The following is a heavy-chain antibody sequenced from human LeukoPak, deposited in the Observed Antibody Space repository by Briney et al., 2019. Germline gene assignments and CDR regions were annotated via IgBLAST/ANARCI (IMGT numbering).Heavy chain of an antibody. CDR3: AREAISSGEYDY. J-gene: IGHJ4*02. Sequence: ASVKVSCKASGYTFTGYYMHWVRQAPGQGLEWMGWINPNSGGTNYAQKFQGMVTMTRDTSISTAYMELSRLRSDDTAVYYCAREAISSGEYDYWGQGTLVTVSS. CDR1: GYTFTGYY. D-gene: IGHD6-19*01. V-gene: IGHV1-2*02. CDR2: INPNSGGT.